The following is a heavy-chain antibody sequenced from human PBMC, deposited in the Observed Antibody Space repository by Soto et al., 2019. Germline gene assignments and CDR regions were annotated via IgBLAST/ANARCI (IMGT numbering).Heavy chain of an antibody. J-gene: IGHJ4*02. D-gene: IGHD6-19*01. CDR1: GYTFTSYG. Sequence: QVQLVQSGAEVKKPGASVKVSCKASGYTFTSYGISWVRQAPGQGLEWMGWISAYNGNTNYAQKLQGRVTMTTDTSKSTAYMELRSLRSDDTAVYYCARDPRSNKGWLGMAKDYWGQGTLVTVCS. V-gene: IGHV1-18*01. CDR2: ISAYNGNT. CDR3: ARDPRSNKGWLGMAKDY.